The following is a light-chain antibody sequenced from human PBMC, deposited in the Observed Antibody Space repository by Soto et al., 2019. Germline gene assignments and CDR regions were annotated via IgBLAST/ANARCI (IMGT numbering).Light chain of an antibody. CDR1: QSVSNNY. J-gene: IGKJ5*01. V-gene: IGKV3-11*01. CDR3: QQRSNWLIT. CDR2: DAS. Sequence: EIVLTQSPGTLSLSPGERATLSCRASQSVSNNYLAWYQQKPGQAPRLLIYDASNRATGIPARFSGSGSGTDFTLNISSLEPEDFAVYYCQQRSNWLITFGQGTRLENK.